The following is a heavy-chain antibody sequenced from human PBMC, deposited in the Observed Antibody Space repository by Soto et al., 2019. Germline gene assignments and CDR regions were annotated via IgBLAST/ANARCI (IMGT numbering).Heavy chain of an antibody. D-gene: IGHD4-17*01. CDR3: ARDIDYGDYVLSKEYYYYYGMDV. CDR2: ISAYNGNT. V-gene: IGHV1-18*01. CDR1: GYTFTSYG. Sequence: GASVKVSCKASGYTFTSYGISWVRQAPGQGLEWMGWISAYNGNTNYAQKLQGRVTMTTDTSTSTAYMELRSLRSDDTAVYYCARDIDYGDYVLSKEYYYYYGMDVWGQGTTVTVSS. J-gene: IGHJ6*02.